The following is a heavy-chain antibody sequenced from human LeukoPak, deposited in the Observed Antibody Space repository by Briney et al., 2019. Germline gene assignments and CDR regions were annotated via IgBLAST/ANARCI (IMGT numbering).Heavy chain of an antibody. CDR1: GYTFTSYG. CDR2: ISAYNGNS. Sequence: GASVKVSCKASGYTFTSYGISRVRQSPGQRLEWMGWISAYNGNSNYAQKPQGRVTMTTDTSTSTAYMELRSLRSDDTAVYYCATALARSLREDYYDSSGYCFDYWGQGTLVTVSS. CDR3: ATALARSLREDYYDSSGYCFDY. V-gene: IGHV1-18*01. J-gene: IGHJ4*02. D-gene: IGHD3-22*01.